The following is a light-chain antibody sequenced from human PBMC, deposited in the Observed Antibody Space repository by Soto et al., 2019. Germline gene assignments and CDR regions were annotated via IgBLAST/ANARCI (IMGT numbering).Light chain of an antibody. Sequence: DIQMTQSPSSLSASVGDRVTITCRASQSISSYLNWYQQKPGKAPKLLIYAASSLQSGVSSRLRGSVSGTYLTLTISSLQPEDFATYYCQQSYSTPLTFGRWSKREIK. CDR1: QSISSY. CDR2: AAS. J-gene: IGKJ2*01. V-gene: IGKV1-39*01. CDR3: QQSYSTPLT.